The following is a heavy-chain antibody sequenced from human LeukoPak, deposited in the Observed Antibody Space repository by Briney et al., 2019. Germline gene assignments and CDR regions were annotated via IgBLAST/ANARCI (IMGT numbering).Heavy chain of an antibody. CDR1: GFTFSTYS. CDR3: AKVGSYYYGMDV. Sequence: GGSLRLSCAGSGFTFSTYSMNWVRQAPGKGLEWVSYISSSSSTIYYADSVKGRFTISRDNAKNSLYLQMNSLRAEDTALYYCAKVGSYYYGMDVWGQGTTVTVSS. D-gene: IGHD3-10*01. J-gene: IGHJ6*02. CDR2: ISSSSSTI. V-gene: IGHV3-48*04.